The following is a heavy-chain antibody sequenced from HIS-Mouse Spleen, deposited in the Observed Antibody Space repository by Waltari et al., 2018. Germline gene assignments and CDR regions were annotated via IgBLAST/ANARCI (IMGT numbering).Heavy chain of an antibody. Sequence: QVTLRESGPALVKHTQTLTLTCTFSGFSLSTSGMCVTWIRQPPGKALEWLARIDWDDDKYYSTSLKTRLTISKDTSKNQVVLTMTNMDPVDTATYYCARIGEDNWNSLDYWGQGTLVTVSS. CDR1: GFSLSTSGMC. CDR2: IDWDDDK. V-gene: IGHV2-70*15. J-gene: IGHJ4*02. D-gene: IGHD1-7*01. CDR3: ARIGEDNWNSLDY.